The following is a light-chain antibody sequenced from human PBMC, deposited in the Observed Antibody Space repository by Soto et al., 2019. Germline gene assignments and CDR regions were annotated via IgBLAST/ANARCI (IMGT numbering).Light chain of an antibody. CDR1: QSVSNDY. Sequence: EMVLTQSPGTLSLSPGDRATLSCRASQSVSNDYLAWFQQKPVQTPRLLIYSVSSRATGIPDRFSGSGSGTDFTLTISRLEHEDFAMYYYLRHCSSLWTFDPGTKVYI. CDR2: SVS. V-gene: IGKV3-20*01. J-gene: IGKJ1*01. CDR3: LRHCSSLWT.